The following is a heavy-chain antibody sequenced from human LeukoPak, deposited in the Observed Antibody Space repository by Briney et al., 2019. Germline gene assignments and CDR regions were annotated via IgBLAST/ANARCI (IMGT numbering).Heavy chain of an antibody. V-gene: IGHV3-30*18. D-gene: IGHD6-13*01. J-gene: IGHJ4*02. Sequence: PGRSLRLSCAASGFTFSSYGMHWVRQAPGKGLGWVAVISYDGSNKYYADSVKGRFTISRDNSKNTLYLQMNSLRAEDTAVYYCAKSPWERSSWYFGSHWGQGTLVTVSS. CDR1: GFTFSSYG. CDR2: ISYDGSNK. CDR3: AKSPWERSSWYFGSH.